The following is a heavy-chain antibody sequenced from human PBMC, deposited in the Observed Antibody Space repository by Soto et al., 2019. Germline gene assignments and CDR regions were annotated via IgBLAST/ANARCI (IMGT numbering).Heavy chain of an antibody. CDR1: GGSISSYY. V-gene: IGHV4-59*01. Sequence: SETLSLTCTVSGGSISSYYWSWIRQPPGKGLEWIGYIYYSGSTNYNPSLKGRVTISVDTSKNQFSLKLSSVTAADTAVYYCATREGHYYDSSGYYENWGQGTLVTVSS. CDR3: ATREGHYYDSSGYYEN. J-gene: IGHJ4*02. CDR2: IYYSGST. D-gene: IGHD3-22*01.